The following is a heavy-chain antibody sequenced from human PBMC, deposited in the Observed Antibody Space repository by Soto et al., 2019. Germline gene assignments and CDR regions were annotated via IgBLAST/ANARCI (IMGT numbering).Heavy chain of an antibody. CDR1: GYTLTELS. Sequence: GASVKVSCKVSGYTLTELSMHWVRQAPGKGLEWMGGFDPEDGETIYAQKFQGRVTMTEDTSTDTAYMELSSLRSEDTAVYYCATALDSRSSWSLWGQGPLVSVS. J-gene: IGHJ4*02. V-gene: IGHV1-24*01. CDR2: FDPEDGET. CDR3: ATALDSRSSWSL. D-gene: IGHD6-13*01.